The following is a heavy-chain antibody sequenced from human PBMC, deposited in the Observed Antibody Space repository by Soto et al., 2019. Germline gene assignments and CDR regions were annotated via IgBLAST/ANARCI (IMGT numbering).Heavy chain of an antibody. V-gene: IGHV3-23*01. CDR1: GFTFSSYA. J-gene: IGHJ4*02. Sequence: GGPQRLSCAASGFTFSSYAMSWVRQAPGKWLEWVSAISGSGGSTYYADSVKGRFTISRDNSKNTLYLQMNSLRAEDTAVYYCAKAPYYDFWSGYYYYWGQGXLVTVYS. D-gene: IGHD3-3*01. CDR3: AKAPYYDFWSGYYYY. CDR2: ISGSGGST.